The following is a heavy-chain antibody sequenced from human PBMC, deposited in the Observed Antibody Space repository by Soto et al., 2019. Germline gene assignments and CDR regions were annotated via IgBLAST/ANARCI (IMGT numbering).Heavy chain of an antibody. CDR2: ISHSGRA. V-gene: IGHV4-38-2*01. CDR1: GFSIQTSYF. J-gene: IGHJ5*02. D-gene: IGHD3-10*01. Sequence: SETLSLTCGVSGFSIQTSYFWGWIRQPPGKGLEWIGLISHSGRAISHPSFASRATISLDTTNNAFSLTLKSVTAADTAVYYCARGRRFRLVGVPLDAWGQGTLVTVSS. CDR3: ARGRRFRLVGVPLDA.